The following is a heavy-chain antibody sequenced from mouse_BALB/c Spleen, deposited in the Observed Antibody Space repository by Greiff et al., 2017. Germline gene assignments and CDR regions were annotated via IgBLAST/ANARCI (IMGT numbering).Heavy chain of an antibody. Sequence: EVHLVESGPGLVKPSQSLSLTCSVTGYSITSGYYWNWIRQFPGNKLEWMGYISYDGSNNYNPSLKNRISITRDTSKNQFFLKLNSVTTEDTATYSCAREMDGNYAMDYWGQGTSVTVSS. J-gene: IGHJ4*01. CDR2: ISYDGSN. CDR1: GYSITSGYY. D-gene: IGHD2-1*01. CDR3: AREMDGNYAMDY. V-gene: IGHV3-6*02.